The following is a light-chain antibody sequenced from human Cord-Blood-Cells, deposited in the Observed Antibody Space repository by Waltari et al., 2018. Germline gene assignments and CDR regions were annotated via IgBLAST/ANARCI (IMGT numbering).Light chain of an antibody. CDR2: EVS. CDR1: SSAVGSYNL. V-gene: IGLV2-23*02. Sequence: QSALPQPASVSGSPGQSITISCTGTSSAVGSYNLVSWYQQHPGKAPKLMFYEVSKRPSGVSNRFSGSKSGNTASLTISGLQAEDEADYYCCSYAGSSTYVFGTGTKVTVL. CDR3: CSYAGSSTYV. J-gene: IGLJ1*01.